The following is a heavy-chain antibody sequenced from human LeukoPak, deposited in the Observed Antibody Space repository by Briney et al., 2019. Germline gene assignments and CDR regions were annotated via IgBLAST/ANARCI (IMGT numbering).Heavy chain of an antibody. Sequence: ASVKLSCKASGYSFITYYMHWVRQAPGQGREWMGTINPSGGRTTYAQNFQGRITVTRDTSTSTVYMELSSLRFEDTAVYYCARDRSGYDYGGRGTLVTVSS. V-gene: IGHV1-46*01. CDR3: ARDRSGYDY. CDR1: GYSFITYY. D-gene: IGHD5-12*01. CDR2: INPSGGRT. J-gene: IGHJ4*02.